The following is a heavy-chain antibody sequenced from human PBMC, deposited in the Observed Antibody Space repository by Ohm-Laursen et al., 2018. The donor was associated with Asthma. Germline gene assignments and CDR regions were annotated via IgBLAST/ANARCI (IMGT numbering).Heavy chain of an antibody. CDR1: GGSLSSGSYY. CDR3: ARTWELYYFDY. CDR2: IYYSGST. D-gene: IGHD1-26*01. Sequence: SQTLSLTCPVSGGSLSSGSYYWSWIRQHPGKGLEWIGYIYYSGSTYYNPSLKSRVTISVDTSKNQFSLKLSSVTAADTAVYYCARTWELYYFDYWGQGTLVTVSS. J-gene: IGHJ4*02. V-gene: IGHV4-30-4*08.